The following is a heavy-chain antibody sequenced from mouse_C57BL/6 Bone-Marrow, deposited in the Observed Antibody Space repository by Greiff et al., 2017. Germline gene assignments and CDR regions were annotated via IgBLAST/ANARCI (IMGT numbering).Heavy chain of an antibody. D-gene: IGHD2-4*01. V-gene: IGHV1-26*01. CDR1: GYTFTDYY. CDR3: AGYDYDEAFAY. CDR2: INPNNGGT. Sequence: EVQLQQSGPELVKPGASVKISCKASGYTFTDYYMNWVKQSHGKSLEWIGDINPNNGGTSYNQKFKGKATLTVDKSSSTAYMELRSLTSEDSAVYYCAGYDYDEAFAYWGQGTLVTVSA. J-gene: IGHJ3*01.